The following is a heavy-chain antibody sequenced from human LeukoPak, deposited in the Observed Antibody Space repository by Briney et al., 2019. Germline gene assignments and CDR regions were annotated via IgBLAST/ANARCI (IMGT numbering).Heavy chain of an antibody. CDR2: ISGSGGST. J-gene: IGHJ6*03. Sequence: GGSLRLSCAASGFTFSSYAMSWVRQAPGKGLEWVSAISGSGGSTYYADSVKGRFTISRDNSKNTLHLQMNSLRAEDTAVYYCAKHMVRGVKGSYYYYMDVWGKGTTVTVSS. V-gene: IGHV3-23*01. CDR1: GFTFSSYA. D-gene: IGHD3-10*01. CDR3: AKHMVRGVKGSYYYYMDV.